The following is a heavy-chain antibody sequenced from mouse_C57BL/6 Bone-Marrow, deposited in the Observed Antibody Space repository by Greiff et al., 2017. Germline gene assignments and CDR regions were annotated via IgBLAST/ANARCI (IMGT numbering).Heavy chain of an antibody. J-gene: IGHJ4*01. Sequence: QVHVKQPGAELVKPGASVKLSCKASGYTFTSYWMQWVKQRPGQGLEWIGEIDPSDSYTNYNQKFKGKATLTVDTSSSTAYMQLSSLTSEDSAVYYCARETGTTYYYAMDYWGQGTSVTVSS. V-gene: IGHV1-50*01. CDR2: IDPSDSYT. CDR3: ARETGTTYYYAMDY. D-gene: IGHD4-1*01. CDR1: GYTFTSYW.